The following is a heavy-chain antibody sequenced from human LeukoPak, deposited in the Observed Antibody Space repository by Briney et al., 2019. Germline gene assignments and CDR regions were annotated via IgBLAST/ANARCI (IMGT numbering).Heavy chain of an antibody. J-gene: IGHJ4*02. D-gene: IGHD3-22*01. CDR2: ISYDGSNK. V-gene: IGHV3-30*18. CDR3: AKTLPYYYDSSGYPRGLFDY. Sequence: GGSLRLSCAASGFTFSSYGMHWVRQAPGKGLEWVAVISYDGSNKYYADSVKGRFTISRDNSKNTLYLQMNSLRAEDTAVYYCAKTLPYYYDSSGYPRGLFDYWGQGTLVTVSS. CDR1: GFTFSSYG.